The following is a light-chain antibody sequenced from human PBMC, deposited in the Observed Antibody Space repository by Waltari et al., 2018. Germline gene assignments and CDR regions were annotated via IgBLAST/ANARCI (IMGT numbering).Light chain of an antibody. CDR3: QQRSSWPLT. CDR2: DTS. Sequence: EIVLIQSPATLALSPGERATLSGRASQRVRNYLAWFQQKPGQVPRLLIYDTSNRGTGVPARFSGSGSGTDFTLTISSLESEDFAVYYCQQRSSWPLTFGGGTKVQIK. J-gene: IGKJ4*01. V-gene: IGKV3-11*01. CDR1: QRVRNY.